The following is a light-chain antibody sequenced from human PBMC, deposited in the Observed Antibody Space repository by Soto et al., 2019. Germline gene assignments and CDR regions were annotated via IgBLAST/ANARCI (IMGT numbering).Light chain of an antibody. V-gene: IGLV1-40*01. J-gene: IGLJ3*02. Sequence: QAVVTQPPSVSGAPGQRVTISCTGSSSNIGAGYDVHWYQQLPGTAPKLLIYGNSNRPSGVPDRFSGSKSGTSASLAITGLQAEDEADYYCQSYDNSLGGSVFGGGTQLTVL. CDR1: SSNIGAGYD. CDR3: QSYDNSLGGSV. CDR2: GNS.